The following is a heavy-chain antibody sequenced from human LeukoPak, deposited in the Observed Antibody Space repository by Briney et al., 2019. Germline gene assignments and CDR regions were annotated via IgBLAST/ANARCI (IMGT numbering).Heavy chain of an antibody. Sequence: GGSLRLSCAASGFTVSSNYMSWVRQAPGKGLEWVSVIYSGGSTYYADSVKGRFTISRDNAKNSLYLQMNSLRAEDTAVYYCACRYSGSSRPFDYWGQGTLVTVSS. CDR3: ACRYSGSSRPFDY. V-gene: IGHV3-53*01. CDR2: IYSGGST. J-gene: IGHJ4*02. D-gene: IGHD1-26*01. CDR1: GFTVSSNY.